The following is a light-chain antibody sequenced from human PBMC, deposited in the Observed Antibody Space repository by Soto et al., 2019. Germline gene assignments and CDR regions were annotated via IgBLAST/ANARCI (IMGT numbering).Light chain of an antibody. CDR3: QQYNSYPST. Sequence: DIQMTQSPSTLSASVGDRVTITCRASQSIRSWLAWYQQKPGKAPKLLIYKASSLESGVPSRFSGSGSGTEFTLTISSLQPDDVATYYCQQYNSYPSTFGQGTKLEIK. CDR1: QSIRSW. J-gene: IGKJ2*01. V-gene: IGKV1-5*03. CDR2: KAS.